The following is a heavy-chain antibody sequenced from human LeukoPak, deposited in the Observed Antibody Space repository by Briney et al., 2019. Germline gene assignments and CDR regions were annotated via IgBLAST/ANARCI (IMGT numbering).Heavy chain of an antibody. V-gene: IGHV3-13*01. D-gene: IGHD3/OR15-3a*01. CDR2: IGTAGDT. J-gene: IGHJ4*02. Sequence: GGSLSLSCAASGLTFSSYNMHGVRQATGKGLEWVSAIGTAGDTYYPGSVKGGFTVSKENTRNSVYLQMKTLRAGGTGVYYSARALVGTGLDYWGPGTLVTVSS. CDR1: GLTFSSYN. CDR3: ARALVGTGLDY.